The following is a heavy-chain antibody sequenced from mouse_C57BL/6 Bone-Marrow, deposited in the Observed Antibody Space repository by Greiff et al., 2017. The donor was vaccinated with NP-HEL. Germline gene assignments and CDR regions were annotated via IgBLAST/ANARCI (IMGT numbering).Heavy chain of an antibody. CDR3: ARSGDSSGSLDY. J-gene: IGHJ2*01. D-gene: IGHD3-2*02. Sequence: VQLVESGAELARPGASVKMSCKASGYTFTSYTMHWVKQRPGQGLEWIGYINPSSGYTKYNQKFKDKATLTADTSSSTAYMQLSSLTSENSAVYYCARSGDSSGSLDYWGQGTTLTVSS. CDR1: GYTFTSYT. V-gene: IGHV1-4*01. CDR2: INPSSGYT.